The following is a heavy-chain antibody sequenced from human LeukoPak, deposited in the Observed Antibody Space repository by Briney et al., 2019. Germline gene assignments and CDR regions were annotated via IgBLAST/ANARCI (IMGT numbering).Heavy chain of an antibody. CDR3: ATKGPNYSGSGGAED. D-gene: IGHD1-26*01. CDR2: FDPEDGET. V-gene: IGHV1-24*01. J-gene: IGHJ4*02. Sequence: GASVKVSCKVSGYTLTELSMHWVRQAPGKGLEWMGGFDPEDGETIYAQKFQGRVTMTEDTSTDTAYMELSSLRSEDTAVYYCATKGPNYSGSGGAEDWGQGTLVTVSS. CDR1: GYTLTELS.